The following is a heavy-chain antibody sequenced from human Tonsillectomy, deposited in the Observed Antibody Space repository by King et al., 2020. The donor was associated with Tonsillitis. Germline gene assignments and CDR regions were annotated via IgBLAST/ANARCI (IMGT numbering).Heavy chain of an antibody. CDR1: EFTFSRYA. J-gene: IGHJ3*02. Sequence: VQLVESGGGFVQPGGSLRLSCAASEFTFSRYAMHWVRQAPGKGLEWVSAITGSSATTFHADSVKGRFTISRDNSKDTLFLQMNSLRAEDTAVYYCAKGRSGAYTDDAFDIWGKGTMVTVSS. V-gene: IGHV3-23*04. CDR2: ITGSSATT. D-gene: IGHD4-17*01. CDR3: AKGRSGAYTDDAFDI.